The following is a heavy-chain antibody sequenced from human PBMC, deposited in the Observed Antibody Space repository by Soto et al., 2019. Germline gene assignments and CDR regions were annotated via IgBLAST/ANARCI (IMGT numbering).Heavy chain of an antibody. Sequence: SLRLSCASSVFIFSSYGIHCVRQAPGKGLEWVAVISFDGTKKYYADSVKGRFTISRDNSEKTVFLQMNSLRREDTAVYFCAKWGGSYSLDHWGQGTLVTVSS. CDR2: ISFDGTKK. J-gene: IGHJ1*01. CDR1: VFIFSSYG. V-gene: IGHV3-30*18. D-gene: IGHD1-26*01. CDR3: AKWGGSYSLDH.